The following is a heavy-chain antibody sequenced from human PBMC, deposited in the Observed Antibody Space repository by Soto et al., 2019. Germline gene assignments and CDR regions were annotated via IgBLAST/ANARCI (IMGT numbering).Heavy chain of an antibody. J-gene: IGHJ4*02. Sequence: QVQLVQSGAEVKKTGASVEVSCKASGYTFISYGISWVRQEPGQGLEWMGWISPYNGKPNYAQTFQGTATTPADRPTSPAYIDLRSQRSDVTAVYYCPRAGFSTSWLGLLGTGANVLYIDFLRQGTPVTVSS. V-gene: IGHV1-18*01. D-gene: IGHD6-13*01. CDR2: ISPYNGKP. CDR1: GYTFISYG. CDR3: PRAGFSTSWLGLLGTGANVLYIDF.